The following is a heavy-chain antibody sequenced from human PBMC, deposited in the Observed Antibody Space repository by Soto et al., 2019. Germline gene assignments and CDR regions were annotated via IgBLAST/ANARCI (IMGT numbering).Heavy chain of an antibody. CDR3: ARGRRRASCCGGDCYYFDF. V-gene: IGHV2-5*02. J-gene: IGHJ4*02. Sequence: QITLKESGPTVINPTQTLTLTCTFSGFSFIDGAVGVGWFRQSPGKAPEWLAIYYWDDDEWFSPSLRTRLSISYETARSQVVLSMVDMDPQDTATYFCARGRRRASCCGGDCYYFDFWGQGLLVA. CDR1: GFSFIDGAVG. D-gene: IGHD2-21*01. CDR2: YYWDDDE.